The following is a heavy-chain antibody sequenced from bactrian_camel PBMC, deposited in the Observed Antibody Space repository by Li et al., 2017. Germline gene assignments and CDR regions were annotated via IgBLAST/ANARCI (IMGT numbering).Heavy chain of an antibody. CDR2: IDAGGGST. Sequence: HVQLVESGGGTVQAGGSLTLSCAASGDTTLCMGWVRQAPGKGLEWVSDIDAGGGSTSYANSVLGRFTISRDNAKNTLYLQLNSLKSEDTAMYYCEYGRARGQGTQVTVS. D-gene: IGHD6*01. CDR1: GDTTLC. V-gene: IGHV3S1*01. J-gene: IGHJ4*01. CDR3: EYGRA.